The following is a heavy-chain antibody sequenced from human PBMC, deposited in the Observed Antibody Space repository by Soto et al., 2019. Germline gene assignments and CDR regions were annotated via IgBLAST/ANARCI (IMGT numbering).Heavy chain of an antibody. V-gene: IGHV3-48*02. D-gene: IGHD5-18*01. CDR3: ARDHIYAFDN. J-gene: IGHJ4*02. CDR2: IRTTPSVI. CDR1: GFTFSDYS. Sequence: GPLLLTCSVSGFTFSDYSMNWVRQAPGKGLEWISYIRTTPSVIVYADSVKGRFTISRDNAKNSMYLQMNSLPDEDTAVYYCARDHIYAFDNRGQGTPVT.